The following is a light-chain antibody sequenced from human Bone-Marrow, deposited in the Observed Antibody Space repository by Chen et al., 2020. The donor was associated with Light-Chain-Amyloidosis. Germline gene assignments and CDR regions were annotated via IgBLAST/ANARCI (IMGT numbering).Light chain of an antibody. CDR1: YIGSTS. J-gene: IGLJ3*02. Sequence: SYVLTQPSSVSAASGPTATTACGGNYIGSTSVHWYQQPPGQAPLLVVYDDSDRPSGIPARLSGSNSGNTATLTISRVEAGDEADYYCQVWDRSSDRPVFGGGTKLTVL. V-gene: IGLV3-21*02. CDR3: QVWDRSSDRPV. CDR2: DDS.